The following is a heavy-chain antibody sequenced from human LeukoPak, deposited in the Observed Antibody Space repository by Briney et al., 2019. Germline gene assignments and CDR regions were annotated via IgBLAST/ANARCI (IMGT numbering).Heavy chain of an antibody. V-gene: IGHV3-48*01. CDR3: ARVPRSGEYGMDV. CDR1: GFTFSSYS. J-gene: IGHJ6*02. CDR2: ISSSSSTI. D-gene: IGHD3-16*01. Sequence: GGSMRLSCAASGFTFSSYSMNWVRQAPGKGLEWVSYISSSSSTIYYADSVKGRFTISRDNAKNSLYLQMNSLRAEDTAVYYCARVPRSGEYGMDVWGQGTTVAVSS.